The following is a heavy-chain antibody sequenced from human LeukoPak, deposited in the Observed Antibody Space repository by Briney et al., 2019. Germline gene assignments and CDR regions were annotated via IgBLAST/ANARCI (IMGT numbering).Heavy chain of an antibody. CDR2: IKQDGSEK. J-gene: IGHJ4*02. CDR1: GFTFSSYW. Sequence: GGSLRLSCAASGFTFSSYWMSWVRQAPGKGLEWVANIKQDGSEKYYVDSVKGRFTISRDNAKNSLYLQMNSLRAEDTAVYYCARDQIVVVPAAPVDYWGQGTLVTVSS. D-gene: IGHD2-2*01. V-gene: IGHV3-7*01. CDR3: ARDQIVVVPAAPVDY.